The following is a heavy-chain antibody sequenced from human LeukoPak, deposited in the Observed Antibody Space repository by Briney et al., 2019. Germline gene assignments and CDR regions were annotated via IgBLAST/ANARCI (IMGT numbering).Heavy chain of an antibody. D-gene: IGHD6-13*01. CDR2: IYYSGST. V-gene: IGHV4-59*08. Sequence: SETLSLTCTVSGGSISSYYWSWIRQPPGKGLEWIGYIYYSGSTNYNPSLKSRVTISVDTSKNQFSLKLSSVTAADTAVYYCASLNSSSWYYFDYGGQGTLVTVSS. CDR1: GGSISSYY. CDR3: ASLNSSSWYYFDY. J-gene: IGHJ4*02.